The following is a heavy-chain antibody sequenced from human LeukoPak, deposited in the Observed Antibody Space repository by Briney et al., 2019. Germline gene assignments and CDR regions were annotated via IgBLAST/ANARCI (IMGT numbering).Heavy chain of an antibody. CDR2: MNPNSGNT. D-gene: IGHD6-13*01. V-gene: IGHV1-8*01. Sequence: ASVKVSCKASRYTFTSYDINWVRQATGQGLEWMGWMNPNSGNTGYAQKFQGRVTMTRNTSISTAYMELSSLRSEDTAVYYCARGVGAAAGTGVDYWGQGTLVTVSS. CDR1: RYTFTSYD. CDR3: ARGVGAAAGTGVDY. J-gene: IGHJ4*02.